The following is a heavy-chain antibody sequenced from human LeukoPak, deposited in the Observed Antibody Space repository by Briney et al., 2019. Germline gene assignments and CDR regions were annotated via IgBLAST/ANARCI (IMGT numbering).Heavy chain of an antibody. CDR2: IKEDGSVK. J-gene: IGHJ6*02. Sequence: GGSLRLSCAASGFTFSIYWMTWVRQAPGKGLEWVANIKEDGSVKYYVDSVKGRFTISRDNAKKSLYLQMNNLRGEDTAVYFCAMRWKLSLDVWGQGTTVTVSS. CDR3: AMRWKLSLDV. CDR1: GFTFSIYW. V-gene: IGHV3-7*01. D-gene: IGHD5-24*01.